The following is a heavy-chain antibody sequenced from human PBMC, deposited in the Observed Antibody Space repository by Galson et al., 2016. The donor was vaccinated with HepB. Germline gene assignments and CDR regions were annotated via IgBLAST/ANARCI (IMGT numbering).Heavy chain of an antibody. V-gene: IGHV4-34*12. D-gene: IGHD5-12*01. CDR2: IVHTGRT. J-gene: IGHJ4*02. CDR1: NASFNAYF. CDR3: AGRRYGGYAR. Sequence: SETLSLTCAVYNASFNAYFWSWIRQPPGKGLEWIGEIVHTGRTEYNPSLRSRVTISVDTSRSQSSLKLNSLTAADTSVYYCAGRRYGGYARWGQGTLVTVSS.